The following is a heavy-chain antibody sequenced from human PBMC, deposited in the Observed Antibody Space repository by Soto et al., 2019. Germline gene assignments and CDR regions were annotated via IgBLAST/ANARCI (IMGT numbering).Heavy chain of an antibody. D-gene: IGHD3-22*01. CDR3: ARDYYKYYDSSGYYRSPAY. CDR2: ISYDGSDK. CDR1: GFTFSSYS. V-gene: IGHV3-30-3*01. J-gene: IGHJ4*02. Sequence: GGSLRLSCAASGFTFSSYSMHWVRQAPGKGLEWVALISYDGSDKDYADSVKGRFTISRDNSRNTLFLQMNSLRAEDTAVYYCARDYYKYYDSSGYYRSPAYWGQGT.